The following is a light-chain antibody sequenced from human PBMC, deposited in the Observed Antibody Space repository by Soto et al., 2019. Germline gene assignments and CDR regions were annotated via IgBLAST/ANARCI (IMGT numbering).Light chain of an antibody. CDR3: SSYTSSGTLV. Sequence: QSALTQPASVSGSPGQSITISCTGTTTDIRRYNYVSWYQHHPDKAPKLILYEVSNLPSGVSDRFSGSKSGTTASLTISGLQPEDEASYYCSSYTSSGTLVFGGGTKVTVL. CDR1: TTDIRRYNY. V-gene: IGLV2-14*01. J-gene: IGLJ2*01. CDR2: EVS.